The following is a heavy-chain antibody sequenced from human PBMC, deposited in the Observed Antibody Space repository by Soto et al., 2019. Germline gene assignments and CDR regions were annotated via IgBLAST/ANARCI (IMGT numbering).Heavy chain of an antibody. V-gene: IGHV1-69*13. CDR2: IIPIFGTA. Sequence: GASVKVSCKASGGTFSSYAISWVRQAPGQGLEWMGGIIPIFGTANYAQKFQGRVTITADESTSTAYMELSSLRSEDTAVYYCASPRTISYSGSYSGFAAFDIWGQGTMVTVSS. CDR3: ASPRTISYSGSYSGFAAFDI. CDR1: GGTFSSYA. D-gene: IGHD1-26*01. J-gene: IGHJ3*02.